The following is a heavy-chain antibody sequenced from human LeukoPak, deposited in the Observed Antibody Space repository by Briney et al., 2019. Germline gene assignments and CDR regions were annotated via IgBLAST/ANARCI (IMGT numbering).Heavy chain of an antibody. V-gene: IGHV4-39*01. CDR1: GGSISSSSNY. CDR3: ASLSGVVAATSYFDY. CDR2: IYYSGST. J-gene: IGHJ4*02. D-gene: IGHD2-15*01. Sequence: SETLSLTCTVSGGSISSSSNYWGWIRQPPGKGLEWIGSIYYSGSTYYNPSLKSRVTISVDTSKNQFSLKLSSVTAADTAVYYCASLSGVVAATSYFDYWGQGTLVTVSS.